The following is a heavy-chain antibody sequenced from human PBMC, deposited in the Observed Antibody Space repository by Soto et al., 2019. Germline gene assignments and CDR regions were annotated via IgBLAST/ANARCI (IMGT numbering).Heavy chain of an antibody. CDR2: ISYDGSNK. D-gene: IGHD3-10*01. V-gene: IGHV3-30-3*01. Sequence: GGSLRLSCAASGFTFSNYAMHWVRQAPGKGLEWVAVISYDGSNKYYADSVKGRLTISRDNSKNTLYLQMNSLRAEDTAVYYCARDRASGIGEFLDYWGQGTLVTVSS. CDR1: GFTFSNYA. J-gene: IGHJ4*02. CDR3: ARDRASGIGEFLDY.